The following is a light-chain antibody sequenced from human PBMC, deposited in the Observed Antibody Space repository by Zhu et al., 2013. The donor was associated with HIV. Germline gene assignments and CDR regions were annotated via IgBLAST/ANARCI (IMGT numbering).Light chain of an antibody. J-gene: IGLJ1*01. CDR2: DNN. Sequence: QSVLTQPPSVSAAPGQKVTISCSGSDSNIENGYVSWYQQFPGTAPKLLIYDNNKRPSGIPDRFSGSESGTSATLGITGLQPGDEADYYCCSYTANRTYVFGGGTWVTV. CDR3: CSYTANRTYV. V-gene: IGLV1-51*01. CDR1: DSNIENGY.